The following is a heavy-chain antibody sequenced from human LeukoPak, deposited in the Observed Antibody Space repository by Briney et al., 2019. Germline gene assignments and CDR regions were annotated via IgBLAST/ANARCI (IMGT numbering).Heavy chain of an antibody. V-gene: IGHV4-34*01. Sequence: SETLSLTCAVYGGSFSGYYWSWIRQPPGKGLEWIGEINHSGSTNYNPSLKSRVTISVDTSKNQFSLKLSSVTAADTAVYYCASIGYCSSTSCLAHYYYYMDVWGKGTTVTVSS. J-gene: IGHJ6*03. D-gene: IGHD2-2*01. CDR2: INHSGST. CDR1: GGSFSGYY. CDR3: ASIGYCSSTSCLAHYYYYMDV.